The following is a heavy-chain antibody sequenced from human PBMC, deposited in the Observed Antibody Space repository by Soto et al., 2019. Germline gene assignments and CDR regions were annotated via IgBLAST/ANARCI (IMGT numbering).Heavy chain of an antibody. CDR2: IDPSDSYT. D-gene: IGHD6-13*01. V-gene: IGHV5-10-1*01. J-gene: IGHJ4*02. CDR1: GYSFTSYW. Sequence: SLKISCKGXGYSFTSYWIXXXRQMPGKGLEWMGRIDPSDSYTNYSPSFQGHVTISADKSISTAYLQWSSLKASDTAMYYCARLPLYIYGQQLVHSFDYWGQGTLVTVSS. CDR3: ARLPLYIYGQQLVHSFDY.